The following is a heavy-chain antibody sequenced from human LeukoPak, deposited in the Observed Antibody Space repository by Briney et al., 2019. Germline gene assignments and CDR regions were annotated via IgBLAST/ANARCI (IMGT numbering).Heavy chain of an antibody. D-gene: IGHD2-2*01. J-gene: IGHJ6*03. CDR1: GFTFSSYW. CDR2: IKQDGSEK. CDR3: ARDIVVVPAAMFGYYYYYYMDV. V-gene: IGHV3-7*01. Sequence: GGSLRLSCAASGFTFSSYWMSWVRQAPGKGLEWVANIKQDGSEKYYVDSVKGRFTISRDNAKNSLYLQMNSLRAEDTAVYYCARDIVVVPAAMFGYYYYYYMDVWGKGTTVTVSS.